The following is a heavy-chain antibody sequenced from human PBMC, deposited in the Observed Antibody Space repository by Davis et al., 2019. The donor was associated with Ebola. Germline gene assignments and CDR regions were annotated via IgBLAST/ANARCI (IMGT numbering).Heavy chain of an antibody. D-gene: IGHD4-17*01. Sequence: PGGSLRSSFAALGSTLAAYAMHWDRQAPGKGLEWVSGISWNSGSIGYADSVKGRFTISRDNAKNSLYLQMKSLRAEDTAVYYCARDYGDYYYGMDVWGQGTTVTVSS. CDR3: ARDYGDYYYGMDV. CDR2: ISWNSGSI. V-gene: IGHV3-9*01. CDR1: GSTLAAYA. J-gene: IGHJ6*02.